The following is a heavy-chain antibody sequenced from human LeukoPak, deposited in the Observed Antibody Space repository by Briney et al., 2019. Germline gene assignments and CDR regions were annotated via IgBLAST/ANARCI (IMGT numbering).Heavy chain of an antibody. J-gene: IGHJ4*02. CDR2: ISAGGGGT. CDR3: AKYVFSAYRAFDY. CDR1: GFTFS. D-gene: IGHD3-22*01. V-gene: IGHV3-23*01. Sequence: GGSLRLSCAASGFTFSWVRQAPGPGPQGVSTISAGGGGTFYADSVKGRFTISRDDSKNKLYLQMNSLRAEDTAIYSCAKYVFSAYRAFDYWGQGTLVTVSS.